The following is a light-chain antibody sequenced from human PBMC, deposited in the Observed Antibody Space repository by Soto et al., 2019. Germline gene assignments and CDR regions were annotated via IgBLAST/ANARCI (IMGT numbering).Light chain of an antibody. Sequence: DIQMTQSPSTLSASVGDRVTITCRASQSISNWLAWYQQKAGKVPKLLIYDASTLASGVPSRFSGSGSGTNFTLTISSLQPEDFATYYCQQYISYPPTFGQGTRLEIK. J-gene: IGKJ5*01. CDR1: QSISNW. CDR2: DAS. CDR3: QQYISYPPT. V-gene: IGKV1-5*01.